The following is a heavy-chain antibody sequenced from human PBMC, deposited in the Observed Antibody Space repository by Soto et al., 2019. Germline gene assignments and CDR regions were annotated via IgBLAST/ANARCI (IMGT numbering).Heavy chain of an antibody. CDR3: ARDAAAGLNDY. CDR2: ISAYNGNT. CDR1: GYTFTSYA. V-gene: IGHV1-18*01. J-gene: IGHJ4*02. Sequence: ASVKVSCKASGYTFTSYAISWVRQAPGQGLEWMGWISAYNGNTKYVQNFQGRVTMTTDTSTTTAYMELRSLRSDDTAVYYCARDAAAGLNDYWGQGTLVTVSS. D-gene: IGHD6-13*01.